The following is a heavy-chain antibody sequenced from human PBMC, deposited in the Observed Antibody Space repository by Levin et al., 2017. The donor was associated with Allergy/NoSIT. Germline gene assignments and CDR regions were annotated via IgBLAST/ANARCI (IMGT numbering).Heavy chain of an antibody. CDR1: GFTFSSYA. V-gene: IGHV3-30-3*01. Sequence: GGSLRLSCAASGFTFSSYAMHWVRQAPGKGLEWVAVISYDGSNKYYADSVKGRFTISRDNSKNTLYLQMNSLRAEDTAVYYCAREGTQFVDTAISYYFDYWGQGTLVTVSS. CDR3: AREGTQFVDTAISYYFDY. J-gene: IGHJ4*02. D-gene: IGHD5-18*01. CDR2: ISYDGSNK.